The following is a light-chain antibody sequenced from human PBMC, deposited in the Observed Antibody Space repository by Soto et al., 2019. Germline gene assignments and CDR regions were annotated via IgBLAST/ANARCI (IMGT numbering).Light chain of an antibody. J-gene: IGKJ4*01. CDR1: QTVFSSSTNRNY. Sequence: DIVMTQSPDSLPVSLDDRGTINCNPSQTVFSSSTNRNYLAWYQQKAGQPPKLLIYWASTRQSGVPDRFSGSGSGTDFTLTISSLQAEDVAIYYCQQYHSSPLTFGGGTKVDIK. CDR3: QQYHSSPLT. CDR2: WAS. V-gene: IGKV4-1*01.